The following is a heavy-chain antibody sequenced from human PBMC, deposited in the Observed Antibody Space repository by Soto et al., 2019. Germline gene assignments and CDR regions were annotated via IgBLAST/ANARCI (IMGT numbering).Heavy chain of an antibody. D-gene: IGHD6-6*01. V-gene: IGHV4-39*01. J-gene: IGHJ4*02. CDR2: IYYSGST. Sequence: RTVSDGTIRSSSYHWSRKNKTPGKGLEWIGSIYYSGSTSYNPSLKSRVTISVDTSKNQFSLKLSSVTAADTAVYYCARSIAARPIYYFDFWGQGTLVTVSS. CDR3: ARSIAARPIYYFDF. CDR1: DGTIRSSSYH.